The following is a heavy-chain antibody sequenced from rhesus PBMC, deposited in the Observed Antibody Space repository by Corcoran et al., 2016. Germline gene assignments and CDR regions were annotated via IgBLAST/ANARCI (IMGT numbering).Heavy chain of an antibody. J-gene: IGHJ5-2*02. CDR3: ARHKGSYNSLDV. Sequence: QVQLQESGPGLGKPSETLSLTCAGSGGSISSRNWWRWNRQPPGKGLVWIGGIYSNSESTNYNPSLKSRVTISQDTSKNQFSLKLSSVTAADTAVYYCARHKGSYNSLDVWGRGVLVTVSS. V-gene: IGHV4S12*01. CDR2: IYSNSEST. CDR1: GGSISSRNW.